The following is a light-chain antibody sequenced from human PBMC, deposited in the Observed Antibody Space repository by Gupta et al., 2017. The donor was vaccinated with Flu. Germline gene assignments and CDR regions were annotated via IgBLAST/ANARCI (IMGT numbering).Light chain of an antibody. CDR2: RSD. CDR3: AAWDDSLRGRV. Sequence: QSVLPQPPSASGTPGQTVTISSSGSSSNIGKNFVYWYQQLPGTAPKLLIYRSDQRPSGVPDRFSGSKSGTSASLAISGLRSEDEADYYCAAWDDSLRGRVFGGGTKLTVL. V-gene: IGLV1-47*01. CDR1: SSNIGKNF. J-gene: IGLJ3*02.